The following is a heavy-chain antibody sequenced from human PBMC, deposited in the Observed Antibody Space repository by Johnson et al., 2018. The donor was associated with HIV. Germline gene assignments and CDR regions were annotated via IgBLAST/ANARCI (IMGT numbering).Heavy chain of an antibody. J-gene: IGHJ3*02. CDR2: ISYDGSNK. D-gene: IGHD5-12*01. CDR1: GFTFSSYG. V-gene: IGHV3-30*18. CDR3: AKEGRYVEGAFDI. Sequence: QVQLVESGGGVVQPGRSLRLSRAASGFTFSSYGMHWVRQAPGKGLEWVAVISYDGSNKYYADSVKGRFTISRDNSKNTLYLQMNSLRAEDTAVYYCAKEGRYVEGAFDICGQGTMVTVSS.